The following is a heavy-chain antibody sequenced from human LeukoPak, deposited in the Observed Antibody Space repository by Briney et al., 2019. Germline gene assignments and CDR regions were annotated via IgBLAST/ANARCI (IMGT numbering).Heavy chain of an antibody. J-gene: IGHJ4*02. CDR3: ARGMTTIDY. CDR1: GYTFTSYG. Sequence: ASVKVSCKASGYTFTSYGISWVRQAPGQGLDWMGIINPSGGSTNYAQKFQGRVTMTRDTSTSTVYMELNSLRSEDTAVYYCARGMTTIDYWGQGTLVTVSS. D-gene: IGHD4-17*01. CDR2: INPSGGST. V-gene: IGHV1-46*01.